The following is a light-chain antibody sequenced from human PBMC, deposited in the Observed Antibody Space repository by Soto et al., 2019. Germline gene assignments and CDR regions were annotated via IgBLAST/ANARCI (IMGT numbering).Light chain of an antibody. CDR1: SSDVGGYDY. CDR3: SSYGGNNNLL. V-gene: IGLV2-8*01. Sequence: QSALTQPPSASGSPGQSVAISCTGTSSDVGGYDYVSWYQQHPGKAPKLMIYEVTKRPSGVPDRFSGSKSGNTASLIVSGLQAEDEADYYCSSYGGNNNLLFGGGTQLTVL. J-gene: IGLJ7*01. CDR2: EVT.